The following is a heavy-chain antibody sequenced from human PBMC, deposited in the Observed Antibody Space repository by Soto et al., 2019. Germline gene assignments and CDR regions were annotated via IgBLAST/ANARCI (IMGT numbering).Heavy chain of an antibody. CDR2: ISHGGNEK. CDR1: GFIFSSYA. Sequence: QVQLLESGGGVVQPGRSLRLSCAASGFIFSSYAMHWVRQAPGKGLEWVAVISHGGNEKYYADSVEGRFTISRDNPKNMVYLQMNGLRPEDTAVYYCAKVSSDRGYYYFAMDVWGQGTTVTVSS. D-gene: IGHD3-10*01. CDR3: AKVSSDRGYYYFAMDV. V-gene: IGHV3-30*18. J-gene: IGHJ6*02.